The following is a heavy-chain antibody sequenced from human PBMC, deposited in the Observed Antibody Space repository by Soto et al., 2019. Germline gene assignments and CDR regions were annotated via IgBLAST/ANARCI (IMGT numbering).Heavy chain of an antibody. Sequence: QVQLQESGPGLVKPSQTLSLTCTVSGGSISSGGYYWSWIRQHPGKGLEWIGYIYYSGSTYYNPSLKSRVTIPVDTSKNPFSLKLRYVTAAGTAVYYCARGTYYDILTGYFPYNWFDPWGQGTLVTVSS. CDR3: ARGTYYDILTGYFPYNWFDP. CDR1: GGSISSGGYY. D-gene: IGHD3-9*01. V-gene: IGHV4-31*03. J-gene: IGHJ5*02. CDR2: IYYSGST.